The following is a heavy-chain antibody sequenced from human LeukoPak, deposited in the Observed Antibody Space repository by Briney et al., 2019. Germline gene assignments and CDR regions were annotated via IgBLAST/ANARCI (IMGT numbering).Heavy chain of an antibody. CDR2: INPNSGGT. D-gene: IGHD4-17*01. V-gene: IGHV1-2*02. CDR3: ASTTVTTFLFWFDP. CDR1: GYTFTGYY. Sequence: GASVKVSCKASGYTFTGYYMHWVRQAPGQGLEWMGWINPNSGGTNYAQKFQGRVTMTRDTSISTAYMELSRLRSDDTAVYYCASTTVTTFLFWFDPWGQGTLVTVSS. J-gene: IGHJ5*02.